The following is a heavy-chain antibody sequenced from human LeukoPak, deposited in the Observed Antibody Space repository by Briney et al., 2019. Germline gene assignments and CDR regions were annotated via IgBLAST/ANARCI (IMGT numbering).Heavy chain of an antibody. Sequence: ASVKVSCKASGYSFTGYYMHWVRQAPGQGLEWMGIINPSGGSTNYAQKFKGRVTMTRDTSTSTVYMELSSLRSEDTAVYYCARDTAMATGAYYYYYMDVWGKGTTVTVSS. CDR2: INPSGGST. D-gene: IGHD5-18*01. V-gene: IGHV1-46*01. CDR3: ARDTAMATGAYYYYYMDV. J-gene: IGHJ6*03. CDR1: GYSFTGYY.